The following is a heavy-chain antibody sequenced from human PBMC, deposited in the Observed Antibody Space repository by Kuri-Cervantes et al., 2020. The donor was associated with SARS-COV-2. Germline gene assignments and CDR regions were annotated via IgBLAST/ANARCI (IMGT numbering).Heavy chain of an antibody. Sequence: SETLSLTCTVSGGSISSYYWSWIRQPPGKGLEWIGYIYYSGSTYYNPSLKSRVTISVDTSKNQFSLKLSSVTAADTAVYYCARLAGYYYDSSGYQVDYWGQGTLVTVSS. CDR3: ARLAGYYYDSSGYQVDY. J-gene: IGHJ4*02. V-gene: IGHV4-59*04. CDR1: GGSISSYY. D-gene: IGHD3-22*01. CDR2: IYYSGST.